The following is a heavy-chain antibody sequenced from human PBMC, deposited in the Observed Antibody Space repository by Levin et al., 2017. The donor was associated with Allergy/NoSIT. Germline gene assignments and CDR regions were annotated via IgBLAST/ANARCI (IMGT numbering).Heavy chain of an antibody. J-gene: IGHJ4*02. CDR3: ARGRGTMVRGSVAKPYFDY. Sequence: SETLSLTCAVYGGSFSGYYWSWIRQPPGKGLEWIGEINHSGSTNYNPSLKSRVTISVDTSKNQFSLKLSSVTAADTAVYYCARGRGTMVRGSVAKPYFDYWGQGTLVTVSS. CDR2: INHSGST. D-gene: IGHD3-10*01. CDR1: GGSFSGYY. V-gene: IGHV4-34*01.